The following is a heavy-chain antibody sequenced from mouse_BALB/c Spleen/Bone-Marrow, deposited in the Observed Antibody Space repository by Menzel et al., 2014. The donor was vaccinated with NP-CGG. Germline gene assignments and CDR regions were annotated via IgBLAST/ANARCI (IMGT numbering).Heavy chain of an antibody. V-gene: IGHV1-54*01. CDR2: INPGSGGT. CDR1: GYAFTNYL. CDR3: ARDGDYDEGYAVDY. J-gene: IGHJ4*01. D-gene: IGHD2-4*01. Sequence: QVHVKQSGAELVRPGTSVKVSCKASGYAFTNYLIEWVKQRPGQGLEWIGVINPGSGGTNYSEKFKGKATLTADKSSSTAYMQLSSLTSDDSAVYFCARDGDYDEGYAVDYWGQGTSVTVSS.